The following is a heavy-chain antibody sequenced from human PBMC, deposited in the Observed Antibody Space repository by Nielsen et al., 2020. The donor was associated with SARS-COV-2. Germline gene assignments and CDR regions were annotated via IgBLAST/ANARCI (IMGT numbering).Heavy chain of an antibody. CDR1: GGSISSSSYY. Sequence: SETLSLTCTVSGGSISSSSYYWGWIRQPPGKGLEWIGSIYYSGSTYYNPSLKSRVTISVDTSKNQFSLKLSSVTAADTAVYYCARRGGRRSTSGNFDYWGQGTLVTVSS. J-gene: IGHJ4*02. CDR3: ARRGGRRSTSGNFDY. CDR2: IYYSGST. D-gene: IGHD2-2*01. V-gene: IGHV4-39*01.